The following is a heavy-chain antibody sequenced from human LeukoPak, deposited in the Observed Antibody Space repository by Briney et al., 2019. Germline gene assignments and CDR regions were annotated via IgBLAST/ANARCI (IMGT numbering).Heavy chain of an antibody. J-gene: IGHJ4*02. CDR1: GYSFTNYW. Sequence: GESLQISCQGSGYSFTNYWIGWVRQMPGKGLEWMGIIYPGDSDTRYSSSFQGQVTISADKSITTAYLQWSSLKASDTAMYYCARHSGGSGWFYFDYWGQGTLVTVSS. CDR3: ARHSGGSGWFYFDY. CDR2: IYPGDSDT. D-gene: IGHD6-19*01. V-gene: IGHV5-51*01.